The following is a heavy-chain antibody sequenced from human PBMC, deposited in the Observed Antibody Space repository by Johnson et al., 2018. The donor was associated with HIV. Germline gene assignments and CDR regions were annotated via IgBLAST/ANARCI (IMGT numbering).Heavy chain of an antibody. CDR2: INSDGSSS. J-gene: IGHJ3*02. CDR1: GFTLSSYW. D-gene: IGHD2-15*01. CDR3: AREGIYGTGGRGYVAAFDI. V-gene: IGHV3-74*01. Sequence: VQLVESGGGLVQPGGSLRLSCAASGFTLSSYWMHWVRQVPGKGPVWVSRINSDGSSSAYADSVKGRFTISRDGAKNTLYLQMNSLRAEDTAVYYCAREGIYGTGGRGYVAAFDIWGQGTKVTVSS.